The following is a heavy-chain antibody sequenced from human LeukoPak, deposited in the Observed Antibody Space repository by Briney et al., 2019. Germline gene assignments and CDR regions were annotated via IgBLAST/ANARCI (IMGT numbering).Heavy chain of an antibody. CDR2: ISSSSSYI. J-gene: IGHJ4*02. Sequence: PGGSLRLSCAASGFTFSSYSMNWVRQAPGKGLEWVSSISSSSSYIYYADSVKGRFTISRDNAKNSLYLQMNSLRAEDTAVYCCARGRSIAAAFDYWGQGTLVTVSS. CDR1: GFTFSSYS. V-gene: IGHV3-21*01. D-gene: IGHD6-6*01. CDR3: ARGRSIAAAFDY.